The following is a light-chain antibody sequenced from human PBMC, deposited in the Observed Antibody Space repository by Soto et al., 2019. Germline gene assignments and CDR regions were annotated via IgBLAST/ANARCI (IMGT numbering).Light chain of an antibody. CDR2: GAS. Sequence: EIVLAHSPGTLSFSPGDSTNLSCRASRSVSSSYLAWYQKKPGKDPRILIYGASSRDTGIPDRFSRIVSGTDFNLTISRLQTEDCAVYDGQHRSNWTIAFGQGTRVDIK. J-gene: IGKJ5*01. CDR1: RSVSSSY. CDR3: QHRSNWTIA. V-gene: IGKV3D-20*02.